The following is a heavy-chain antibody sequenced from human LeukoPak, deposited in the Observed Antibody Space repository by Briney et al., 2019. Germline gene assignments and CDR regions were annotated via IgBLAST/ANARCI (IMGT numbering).Heavy chain of an antibody. D-gene: IGHD6-13*01. J-gene: IGHJ4*02. CDR3: ARDSGSSWYENFDY. Sequence: ASVKVSCKASGYTFTIYGISWVRQAPGQGLEWMGWISAYNGNTNYAQKLQGRVTMTTDTSTSTAYMELRSLRSDDTAVYYCARDSGSSWYENFDYWGQGTLVTVSS. CDR1: GYTFTIYG. CDR2: ISAYNGNT. V-gene: IGHV1-18*04.